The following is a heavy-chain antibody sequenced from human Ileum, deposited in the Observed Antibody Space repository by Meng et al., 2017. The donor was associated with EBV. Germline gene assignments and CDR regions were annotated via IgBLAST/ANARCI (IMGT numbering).Heavy chain of an antibody. Sequence: QVQLQESGPGLVKPSGTLSLPCAVAGGSSSSSDWWSWVRQPPGKGLEWIGEIYRGGGTNYNASLKSRVTISVDTSKNHFSLKLNSVTAADTAVYYCARVRVIPAAIGFDYWGQGTLVTVSS. CDR2: IYRGGGT. V-gene: IGHV4-4*02. J-gene: IGHJ4*02. CDR3: ARVRVIPAAIGFDY. D-gene: IGHD2-2*02. CDR1: GGSSSSSDW.